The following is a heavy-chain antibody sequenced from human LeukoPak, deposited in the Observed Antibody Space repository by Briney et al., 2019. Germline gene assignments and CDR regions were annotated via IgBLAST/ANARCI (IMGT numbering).Heavy chain of an antibody. CDR3: ARGKPTYYYGSGRLAPVGPSGY. CDR1: GYTFTSYA. CDR2: INTNTGNP. V-gene: IGHV7-4-1*02. J-gene: IGHJ4*02. D-gene: IGHD3-10*01. Sequence: ASVKVSCKASGYTFTSYAMNWVRQAPGQGLEWMGWINTNTGNPTYAQGFTGRFVFSLDTSVSTAYLQISSLKAEDTAVYYCARGKPTYYYGSGRLAPVGPSGYWGQGTLVTVSS.